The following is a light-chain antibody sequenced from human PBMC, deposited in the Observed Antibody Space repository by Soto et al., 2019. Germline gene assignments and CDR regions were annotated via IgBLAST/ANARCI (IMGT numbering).Light chain of an antibody. CDR1: QGIRNF. CDR2: AAS. J-gene: IGKJ3*01. CDR3: QKYSSVPV. Sequence: DIQMTQSPTSLSASVGDRVTITCRASQGIRNFVAWYQQKPGKAPKLLLYAASTLQSGVPSRFSGSGSGTDFTLTINSLQPEDVATYSSQKYSSVPVFGPGTKVEIK. V-gene: IGKV1-27*01.